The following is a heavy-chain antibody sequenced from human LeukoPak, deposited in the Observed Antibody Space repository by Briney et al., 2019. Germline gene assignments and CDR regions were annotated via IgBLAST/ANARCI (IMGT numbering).Heavy chain of an antibody. V-gene: IGHV1-69*02. Sequence: SVKVSCKASAGTFSSYTITWVRQPPGQGLEWLGRIIPILGIANYAQKFQGRVTITADKSTSTAYMELSSLTSEDTAVYYCPIRLGELSNFDYWGQGTLVTVSS. D-gene: IGHD3-16*02. CDR2: IIPILGIA. CDR3: PIRLGELSNFDY. CDR1: AGTFSSYT. J-gene: IGHJ4*02.